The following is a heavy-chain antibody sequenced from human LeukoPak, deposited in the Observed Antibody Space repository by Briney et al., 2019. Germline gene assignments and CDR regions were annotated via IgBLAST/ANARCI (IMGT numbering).Heavy chain of an antibody. D-gene: IGHD5-12*01. CDR1: GSSFTTYW. CDR3: ATTAGYSGYDFPT. CDR2: IYPGDSDT. J-gene: IGHJ5*02. V-gene: IGHV5-51*01. Sequence: GASLKISCKGSGSSFTTYWIGWVRQMPGKGLEWMGIIYPGDSDTRYSPSFQGQVTISADKSISTAYLQWSSLKASDTAMYYCATTAGYSGYDFPTWGQGTLVTVSS.